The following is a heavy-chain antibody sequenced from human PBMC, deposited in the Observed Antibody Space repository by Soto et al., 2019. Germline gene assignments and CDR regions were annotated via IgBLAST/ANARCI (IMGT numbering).Heavy chain of an antibody. CDR2: IYHSGST. CDR3: ARKGYYGSGPYY. D-gene: IGHD3-10*01. Sequence: SETLSLTCTVSGGSISSGGYYWSWIRQHPGKGLEWIGYIYHSGSTYYNPSLKSRVTISVDKSKNQFSLKLSSLTAADTAVYYCARKGYYGSGPYYWGQGTPVTVSS. CDR1: GGSISSGGYY. V-gene: IGHV4-31*03. J-gene: IGHJ4*02.